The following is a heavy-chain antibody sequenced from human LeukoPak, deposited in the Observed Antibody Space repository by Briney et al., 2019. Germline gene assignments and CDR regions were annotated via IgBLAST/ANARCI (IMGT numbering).Heavy chain of an antibody. CDR3: AKDLEWGTVTSCVF. J-gene: IGHJ4*02. D-gene: IGHD4-17*01. CDR2: ISGSGGST. Sequence: SGGSLRLSCAASGFTFSSYAMSWVRQAPGKGLEWVSAISGSGGSTYYADSVKGRFTISRDNSKNTLYLQMNSLRAEDTAVYYCAKDLEWGTVTSCVFRGQGTLVTVSS. V-gene: IGHV3-23*01. CDR1: GFTFSSYA.